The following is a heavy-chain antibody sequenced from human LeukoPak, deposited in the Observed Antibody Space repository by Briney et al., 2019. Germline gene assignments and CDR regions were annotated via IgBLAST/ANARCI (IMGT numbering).Heavy chain of an antibody. J-gene: IGHJ3*02. Sequence: SETLSLTCTVSGGSISTYDWSWIRQPPGKGLEWIGYIYYSGSTNYNPSLKSRVTISLDTSKNQFSLKLNSVTAADTAVYYCARDYVIRGVVAFDMWGQGTMVTVSS. V-gene: IGHV4-59*01. CDR3: ARDYVIRGVVAFDM. CDR2: IYYSGST. CDR1: GGSISTYD. D-gene: IGHD3-10*01.